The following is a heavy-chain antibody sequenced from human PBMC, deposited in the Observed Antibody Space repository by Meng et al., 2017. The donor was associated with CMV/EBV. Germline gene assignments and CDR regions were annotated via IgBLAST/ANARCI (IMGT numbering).Heavy chain of an antibody. CDR3: AKDNPFGYCGGDCYFRYFDY. J-gene: IGHJ4*02. CDR2: IRYDGSNK. Sequence: LSLTCAASGFTFSSYGMHWVRQAPGKGLEWVAFIRYDGSNKYYADSVKGRFTISRDNSKNTLYLQMNSLRAEDTAVYYCAKDNPFGYCGGDCYFRYFDYWGQGTLVTVSS. CDR1: GFTFSSYG. V-gene: IGHV3-30*02. D-gene: IGHD2-21*01.